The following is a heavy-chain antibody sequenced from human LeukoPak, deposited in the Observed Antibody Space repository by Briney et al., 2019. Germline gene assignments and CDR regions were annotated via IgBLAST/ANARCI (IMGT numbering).Heavy chain of an antibody. D-gene: IGHD3-10*01. Sequence: GGSLRLSCAASGFTFSSYSMNWVRQAPGKGLEWVSSISSSSSYIYYADSVKGRFTISRDSAKNSLYLQMNSLRAEDTAVYYCARDLVLVRGSGGYWGQGTLVTVSS. J-gene: IGHJ4*02. CDR1: GFTFSSYS. CDR2: ISSSSSYI. V-gene: IGHV3-21*01. CDR3: ARDLVLVRGSGGY.